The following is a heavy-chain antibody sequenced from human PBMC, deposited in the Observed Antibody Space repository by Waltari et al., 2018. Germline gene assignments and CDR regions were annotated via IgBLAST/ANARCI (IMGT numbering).Heavy chain of an antibody. J-gene: IGHJ3*02. CDR1: GGSISSSSYY. D-gene: IGHD6-13*01. Sequence: QLQLQESGPGLVKPSETLSLTCTVSGGSISSSSYYWGWIRQPPGKGLEWIGSIYHSGSTYDNPSLKSRVTISVDTSKNQFSRKLSSVTAAETAVYDCARAGIHDAFDIWGQGTMVTVSS. CDR2: IYHSGST. V-gene: IGHV4-39*01. CDR3: ARAGIHDAFDI.